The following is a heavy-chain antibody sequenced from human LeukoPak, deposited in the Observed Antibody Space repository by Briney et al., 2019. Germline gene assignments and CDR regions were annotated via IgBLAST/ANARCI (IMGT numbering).Heavy chain of an antibody. CDR2: IYTSGST. CDR3: ARAYYGSGVVNAFDI. CDR1: GGSISSGSYY. D-gene: IGHD3-10*01. V-gene: IGHV4-61*02. J-gene: IGHJ3*02. Sequence: SETLSLTWTVSGGSISSGSYYWSWIRRPAGKGLEWIGRIYTSGSTNYNPSLKSRVTISVDRSKNQFSLKLSSVTAADTAVYYCARAYYGSGVVNAFDIWGQGTMVTVSS.